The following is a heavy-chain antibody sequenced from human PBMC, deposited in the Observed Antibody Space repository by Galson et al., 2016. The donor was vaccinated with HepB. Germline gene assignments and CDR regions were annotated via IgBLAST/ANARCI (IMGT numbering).Heavy chain of an antibody. D-gene: IGHD3-16*02. CDR2: IWYDGSNK. Sequence: SLRLSCAASGFNFSNYAMHWVRQAPGKGLEWVGIIWYDGSNKYYGDSVKGRVTISRDNSKNTLYLQMNSLRVEDTAVYYCARDSSSRYRTVDPWGQGTLVTVSS. CDR1: GFNFSNYA. CDR3: ARDSSSRYRTVDP. J-gene: IGHJ5*02. V-gene: IGHV3-33*01.